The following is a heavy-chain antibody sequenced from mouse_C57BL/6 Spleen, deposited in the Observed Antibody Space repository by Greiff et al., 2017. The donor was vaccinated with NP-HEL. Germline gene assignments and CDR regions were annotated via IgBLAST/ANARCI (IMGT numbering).Heavy chain of an antibody. CDR1: GFSLTSYG. D-gene: IGHD1-1*01. CDR3: ARTDYGSSWFAY. Sequence: QVQLKESGPGLVQPSQSLSITCTVSGFSLTSYGVHWVRQSPGKGLEWLGVIWSGGSTDYNAAFISRLSISKDNSKSQVFFKMNSLQADDTAIYYCARTDYGSSWFAYWGQGTLVTVSA. V-gene: IGHV2-2*01. J-gene: IGHJ3*01. CDR2: IWSGGST.